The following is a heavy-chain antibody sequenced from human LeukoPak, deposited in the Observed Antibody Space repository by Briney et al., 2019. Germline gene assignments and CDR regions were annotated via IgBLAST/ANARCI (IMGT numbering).Heavy chain of an antibody. Sequence: PGGSLRLSCAASGFTFSNAWMSWVRQAPGKGLEWVGRIKSKTDGGTTDYAAPVEGRFTISRDDSKNTLYLQMNSLKTEDTAVYYCTTEVLRYFDWLSVSYYFDYWGQGTLVTVSS. CDR2: IKSKTDGGTT. J-gene: IGHJ4*02. V-gene: IGHV3-15*01. CDR3: TTEVLRYFDWLSVSYYFDY. CDR1: GFTFSNAW. D-gene: IGHD3-9*01.